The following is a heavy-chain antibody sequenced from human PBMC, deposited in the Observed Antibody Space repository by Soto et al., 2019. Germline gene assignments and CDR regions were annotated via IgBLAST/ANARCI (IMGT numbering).Heavy chain of an antibody. D-gene: IGHD3-16*01. CDR3: ARLRGLGVVSPYFDY. Sequence: SETLSLTCIVSGDSIGSNGHHWGWIRQPPGKGLEWIGSTSYSGNTHYNPSLQSRVTISIDTSKNQLSLKLSSVTAADTAVYYCARLRGLGVVSPYFDYWGQGALVTVSS. CDR1: GDSIGSNGHH. V-gene: IGHV4-39*01. CDR2: TSYSGNT. J-gene: IGHJ4*02.